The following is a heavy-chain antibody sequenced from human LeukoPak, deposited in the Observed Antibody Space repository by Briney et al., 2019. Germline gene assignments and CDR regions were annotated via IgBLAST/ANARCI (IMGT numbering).Heavy chain of an antibody. Sequence: ASVKVSCGASGYTLAGVYMQWVREASGQGLEWMGWINPNSGGTNYAQKFQGRVTMTRDTSISTAYMELSRLRSDDTAAYYCARANVVVPAAQEPDNWFDPWGQGTLVTVSS. CDR1: GYTLAGVY. CDR2: INPNSGGT. V-gene: IGHV1-2*02. CDR3: ARANVVVPAAQEPDNWFDP. D-gene: IGHD2-2*01. J-gene: IGHJ5*02.